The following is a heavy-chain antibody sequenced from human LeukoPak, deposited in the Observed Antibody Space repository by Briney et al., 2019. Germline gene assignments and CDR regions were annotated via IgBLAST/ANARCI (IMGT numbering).Heavy chain of an antibody. CDR3: TTGPSYGYEW. D-gene: IGHD3-16*01. J-gene: IGHJ4*02. Sequence: GGSLRLSCAASGMTFSNHWMHWVRQAPGKGLVWVSLIKTGGRTTIYADSVKGRFTISRDNSKSTLYLQMNSLRAEDTAIYYCTTGPSYGYEWWGQGTVVTVSS. V-gene: IGHV3-74*01. CDR2: IKTGGRTT. CDR1: GMTFSNHW.